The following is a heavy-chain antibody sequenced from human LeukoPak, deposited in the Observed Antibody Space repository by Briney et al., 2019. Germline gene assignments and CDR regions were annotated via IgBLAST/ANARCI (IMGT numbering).Heavy chain of an antibody. CDR2: ISNDGSYK. V-gene: IGHV3-30*04. J-gene: IGHJ5*02. D-gene: IGHD3-10*01. Sequence: PGGSLRLSCAASGFTFSSYAMHWVRQAPDKGLEYVAVISNDGSYKYYGASVKGRFTISRDNPKNTLYLQMDSLRSEDTAVYSCTRKSGGSQKKMDDWFDPWGQGTLLIVSS. CDR3: TRKSGGSQKKMDDWFDP. CDR1: GFTFSSYA.